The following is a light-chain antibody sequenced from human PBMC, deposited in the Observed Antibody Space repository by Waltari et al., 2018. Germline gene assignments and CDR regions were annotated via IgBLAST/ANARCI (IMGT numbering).Light chain of an antibody. CDR2: GVS. V-gene: IGKV3-15*01. J-gene: IGKJ2*01. CDR3: QQYTNWPPGYT. CDR1: QNVSDN. Sequence: EIVMTQSPVALSVSTGERATLSCRASQNVSDNLAWYQQRPGQAPALLIYGVSIRAPGVPDRFSGGGSATHFTLTINSLQSSDSAVYYCQQYTNWPPGYTFGQGTKVEIK.